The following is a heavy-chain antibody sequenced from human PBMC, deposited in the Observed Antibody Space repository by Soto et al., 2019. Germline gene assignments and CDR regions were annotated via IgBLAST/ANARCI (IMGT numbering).Heavy chain of an antibody. Sequence: VQFVESGGCLVKPGGSLRLSCAASGFTFSTYSMNWVRQAPGKGLEWVSSISSSSSYLYYADSVKGRFTISRDNAKNSLYLQMNSLRAEDTAVYYCARGGSPQPTRPFDYWGQGTLVTVSS. CDR1: GFTFSTYS. CDR2: ISSSSSYL. CDR3: ARGGSPQPTRPFDY. D-gene: IGHD1-26*01. V-gene: IGHV3-21*01. J-gene: IGHJ4*02.